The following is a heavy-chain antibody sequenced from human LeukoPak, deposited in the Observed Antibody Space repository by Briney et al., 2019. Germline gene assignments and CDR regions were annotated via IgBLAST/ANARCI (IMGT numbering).Heavy chain of an antibody. J-gene: IGHJ4*02. V-gene: IGHV1-8*01. CDR3: ARGDSSGGSCYSDY. Sequence: ASVKVSCKASGYTFTSYDINWVRQATGQGLEWMGWMNPNSGNTGYAQKFQGRVTMTRNTSISTAYMELSSLRSEDTAVYYCARGDSSGGSCYSDYWGQGTLVTVSS. D-gene: IGHD2-15*01. CDR1: GYTFTSYD. CDR2: MNPNSGNT.